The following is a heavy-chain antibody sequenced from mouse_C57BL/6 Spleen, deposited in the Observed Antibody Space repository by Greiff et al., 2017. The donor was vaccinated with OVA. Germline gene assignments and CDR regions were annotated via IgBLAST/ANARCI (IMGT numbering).Heavy chain of an antibody. D-gene: IGHD2-1*01. CDR2: ISYDGSN. J-gene: IGHJ4*01. Sequence: EVQLQQSGPGLVKPSQSLSLTCSVTGYSITSGYYWNWIRQFPGNKLEWMGYISYDGSNNYNPSLKNRISITRYTSKNQFFLKLNSVTTEDTATYYCAREERNYAGYAMDYWGQGTSVTVSS. V-gene: IGHV3-6*01. CDR1: GYSITSGYY. CDR3: AREERNYAGYAMDY.